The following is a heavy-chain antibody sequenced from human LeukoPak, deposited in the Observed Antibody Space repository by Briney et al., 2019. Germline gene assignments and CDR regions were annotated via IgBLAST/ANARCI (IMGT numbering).Heavy chain of an antibody. V-gene: IGHV1-69*06. J-gene: IGHJ6*02. CDR2: IIPIFGTA. CDR3: ARGTTVVEAYGMDV. D-gene: IGHD4-23*01. CDR1: GGTFSSYA. Sequence: SVKVSCKASGGTFSSYAISWVRQAPGQGLEWMGGIIPIFGTANYAQKFQGRVTITADKSTSTAYMELSSLRSEDTAVYYCARGTTVVEAYGMDVWGQGTTVTVSS.